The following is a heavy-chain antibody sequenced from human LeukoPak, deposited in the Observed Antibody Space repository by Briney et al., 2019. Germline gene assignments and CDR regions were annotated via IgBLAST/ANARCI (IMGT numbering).Heavy chain of an antibody. V-gene: IGHV1-8*01. J-gene: IGHJ6*02. D-gene: IGHD3-10*01. CDR1: GYTSTSYD. Sequence: ASVKVSCKASGYTSTSYDINWVRQATGQGLEWMGWMNPNSGNTGYAQKFQGRVTMTRNTSISTAYMELSSLRSEATAVYYCAREAMVRGVIMTGMDVWGQGTTVTVSS. CDR3: AREAMVRGVIMTGMDV. CDR2: MNPNSGNT.